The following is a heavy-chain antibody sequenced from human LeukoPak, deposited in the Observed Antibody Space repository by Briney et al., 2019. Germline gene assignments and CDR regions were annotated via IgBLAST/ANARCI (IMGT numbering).Heavy chain of an antibody. J-gene: IGHJ4*02. V-gene: IGHV4-31*03. CDR1: GGSISSGGYY. Sequence: KTSETLSLTCTVSGGSISSGGYYWGWIRQHPGKGLEWIGYIYYSGSTYYNPSLKSRVTISVDTSKNQFSLKLSSVTAADTAVYYCARRDHDILTGTGRHGFDYWGQGTLVTVSS. CDR2: IYYSGST. D-gene: IGHD3-9*01. CDR3: ARRDHDILTGTGRHGFDY.